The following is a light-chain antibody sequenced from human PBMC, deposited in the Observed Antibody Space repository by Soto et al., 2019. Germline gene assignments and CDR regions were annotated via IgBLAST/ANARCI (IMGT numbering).Light chain of an antibody. J-gene: IGKJ1*01. V-gene: IGKV1-8*01. Sequence: AIRMTQSPSSLSASTGDRVTITCRASQGISSYLAWYQQKPGKAPKLLIYAASTLQSGVPSRFSGSGSGTDFTLTISCLQYEDFATYYCQQYYSYPRTLGQGTKVDIK. CDR1: QGISSY. CDR2: AAS. CDR3: QQYYSYPRT.